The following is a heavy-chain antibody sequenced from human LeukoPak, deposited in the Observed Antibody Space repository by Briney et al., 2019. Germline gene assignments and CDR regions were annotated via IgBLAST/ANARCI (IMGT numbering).Heavy chain of an antibody. Sequence: SETLSLTCTVSGGSISSYYWSWIRQPAGKGLEWIGRIYTSGSTNYNPSLKSRVTISVDTSKNQFSLKLSSVTAADTAVYYCARDLAYSGYDYYYYYYMDVWGKGTTVTVSS. CDR2: IYTSGST. J-gene: IGHJ6*03. D-gene: IGHD5-12*01. CDR3: ARDLAYSGYDYYYYYYMDV. V-gene: IGHV4-4*07. CDR1: GGSISSYY.